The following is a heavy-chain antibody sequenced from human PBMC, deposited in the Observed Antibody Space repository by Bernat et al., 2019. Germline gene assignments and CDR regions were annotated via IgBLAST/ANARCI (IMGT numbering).Heavy chain of an antibody. Sequence: EEQLVESGGGLVQPGGSLRLSCVASGFTFGDYFMSWVRQAPGKGLEWVANIKGDGSDKYYVDSVKGRFTISRDNAEKSLYLQMNRLRAEDMAIYYCVRDFMGIWGQGTLVTVSS. CDR3: VRDFMGI. CDR1: GFTFGDYF. CDR2: IKGDGSDK. D-gene: IGHD7-27*01. V-gene: IGHV3-7*03. J-gene: IGHJ4*02.